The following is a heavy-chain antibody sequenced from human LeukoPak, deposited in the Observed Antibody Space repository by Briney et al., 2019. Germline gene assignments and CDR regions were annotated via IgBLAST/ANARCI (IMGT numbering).Heavy chain of an antibody. V-gene: IGHV1-58*01. D-gene: IGHD3-10*01. CDR3: AAGITPNDAFDI. CDR2: IVVGSGNT. CDR1: GFTFTSSA. J-gene: IGHJ3*02. Sequence: ATSVKVSCTASGFTFTSSAVQWVRQARGQRLEWIGWIVVGSGNTNYAQKFQERVTITRDMSASTAYMELSSLRSEDTAVYYCAAGITPNDAFDIWGQGTMVTVSS.